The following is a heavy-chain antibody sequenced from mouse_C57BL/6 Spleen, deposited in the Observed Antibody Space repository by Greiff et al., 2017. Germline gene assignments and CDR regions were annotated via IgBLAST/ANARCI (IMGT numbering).Heavy chain of an antibody. Sequence: VQLQQSGAELVRPGASVKLSCTASGFNIKDDYMHWVKQRPEQGLEWIGWIDPENGDTEYASKFQGKATITADTSSNTAYLQLRSLTSEDTAGYYCTTSGGFAYWGQGTLVTVSA. V-gene: IGHV14-4*01. D-gene: IGHD1-3*01. CDR3: TTSGGFAY. CDR1: GFNIKDDY. CDR2: IDPENGDT. J-gene: IGHJ3*01.